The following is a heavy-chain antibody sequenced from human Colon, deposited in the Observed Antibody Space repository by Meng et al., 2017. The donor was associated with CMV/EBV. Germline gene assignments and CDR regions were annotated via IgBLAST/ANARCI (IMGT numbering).Heavy chain of an antibody. CDR3: ARDLRVWFGEFKN. Sequence: QVRLVPSGAEVTKPGASVKGSCKASGYTFTGYYMHWVRQAPGQGLEWMGWINPNSGGTNYAQKFQGRVTMTRDTSISTAYMELSRLRSDDTAVYYCARDLRVWFGEFKNWGQGTLVTVSS. CDR1: GYTFTGYY. CDR2: INPNSGGT. V-gene: IGHV1-2*02. J-gene: IGHJ4*02. D-gene: IGHD3-10*01.